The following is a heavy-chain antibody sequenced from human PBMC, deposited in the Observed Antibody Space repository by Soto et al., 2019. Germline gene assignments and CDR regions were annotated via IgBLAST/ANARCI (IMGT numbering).Heavy chain of an antibody. D-gene: IGHD6-19*01. CDR1: GFTFSSYG. V-gene: IGHV3-33*01. CDR3: ARDSHVGSGWQLTADY. CDR2: IWYDGSNK. J-gene: IGHJ4*02. Sequence: GGSVRLSXAASGFTFSSYGMHWVRQAPGKGLEWVAVIWYDGSNKYYAESVKGRFTISRDNSKNTLYLQMNNLRAEDTAVYYCARDSHVGSGWQLTADYWGQGTLVTVSS.